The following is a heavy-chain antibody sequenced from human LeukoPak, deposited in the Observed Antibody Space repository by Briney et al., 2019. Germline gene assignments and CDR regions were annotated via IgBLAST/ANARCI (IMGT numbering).Heavy chain of an antibody. CDR3: ARESLGPLYYYMDV. V-gene: IGHV1-18*01. Sequence: ASVKVSCKASGYTFSSYGISWVRQAPGQGLEWMGWISAYNDNTNSAQKLQGRVSMTTDTSTSTAYMELRSLRSDDTAVYYCARESLGPLYYYMDVWGKGTTVTVSS. J-gene: IGHJ6*03. CDR2: ISAYNDNT. CDR1: GYTFSSYG.